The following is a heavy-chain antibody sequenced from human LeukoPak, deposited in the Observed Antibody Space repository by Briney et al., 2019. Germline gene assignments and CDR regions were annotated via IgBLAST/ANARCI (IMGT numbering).Heavy chain of an antibody. Sequence: SLKLSCTASGGTFSSYTISWVRQAPGQGLEWMGRIIPILGIANNAQKFQGRVTITAKNSTSRAYLELSSLRSEDTAVFYCASSRYYDDSSGYTDYGSQGTLVTVSA. CDR2: IIPILGIA. J-gene: IGHJ4*02. CDR3: ASSRYYDDSSGYTDY. CDR1: GGTFSSYT. D-gene: IGHD3-22*01. V-gene: IGHV1-69*02.